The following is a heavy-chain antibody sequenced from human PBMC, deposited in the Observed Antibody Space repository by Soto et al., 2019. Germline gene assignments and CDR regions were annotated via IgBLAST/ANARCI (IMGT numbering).Heavy chain of an antibody. V-gene: IGHV5-10-1*01. Sequence: PGESLKISCKGSGYSFXSYWISWVRQMPGKGLEWMGRIDPSDSYTNYSPSFQGHVTISADKSISTAYLQWSSLKASDTAMYYCARHLEALYNWFDPWGQGTLVTVSS. CDR3: ARHLEALYNWFDP. J-gene: IGHJ5*02. CDR2: IDPSDSYT. D-gene: IGHD3-16*02. CDR1: GYSFXSYW.